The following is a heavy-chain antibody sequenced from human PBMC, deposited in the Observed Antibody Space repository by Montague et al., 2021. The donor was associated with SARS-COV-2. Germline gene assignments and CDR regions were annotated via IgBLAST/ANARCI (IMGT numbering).Heavy chain of an antibody. D-gene: IGHD3-3*01. J-gene: IGHJ6*03. Sequence: SETLSLTCTVSGGPISSYYWSWIRQPPGKGLEWIGYIYYSGSTNYNPSLKSRVTISVDTSKNQFSLKLSPVTAADTAVYYCARALVPEEWLFGGDYYYYMDVWGKGTTVTVSS. CDR1: GGPISSYY. CDR3: ARALVPEEWLFGGDYYYYMDV. V-gene: IGHV4-59*01. CDR2: IYYSGST.